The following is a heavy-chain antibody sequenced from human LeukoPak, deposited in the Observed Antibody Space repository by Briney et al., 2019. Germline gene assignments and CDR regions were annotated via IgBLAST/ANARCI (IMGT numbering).Heavy chain of an antibody. J-gene: IGHJ4*02. CDR3: ATSGSGGNFPLDY. V-gene: IGHV3-21*01. D-gene: IGHD2-15*01. CDR1: GFTFSSYA. Sequence: GGSLRLSCAASGFTFSSYAMNWVRQAPGKGLEWVSSITRSSSYIYYADSVKGRFTISRDNAKNSLFLQVNSLRAEDTALHYCATSGSGGNFPLDYWGQGTLVTGCS. CDR2: ITRSSSYI.